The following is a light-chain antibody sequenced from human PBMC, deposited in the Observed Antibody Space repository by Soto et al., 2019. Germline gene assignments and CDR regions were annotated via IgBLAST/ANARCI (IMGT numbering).Light chain of an antibody. Sequence: QSVLTQPASVSGSPGQSITISCSGTSSDVGDYNYVSWYQQHPGKAPKLMIYAVTYRPSGLSNRFSGSKSGNTASLTISGLQAEDEADYYCSSYTISKSYVFGTGTMVTVL. CDR1: SSDVGDYNY. V-gene: IGLV2-14*03. CDR2: AVT. J-gene: IGLJ1*01. CDR3: SSYTISKSYV.